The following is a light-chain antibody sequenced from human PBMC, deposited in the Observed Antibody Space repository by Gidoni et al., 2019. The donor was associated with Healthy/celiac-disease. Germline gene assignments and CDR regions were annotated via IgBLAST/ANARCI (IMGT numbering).Light chain of an antibody. V-gene: IGKV1-39*01. J-gene: IGKJ2*01. CDR3: QQSYSTPLYT. Sequence: DIQMTQSPSSLSASVGDRVTITCRASQSISRYLNWYQQKPGKAPKLVIYAASSLQSGVPSRFSGSGSGTDFTLTISSLQPEDFATYYCQQSYSTPLYTFGQGTKLEIE. CDR2: AAS. CDR1: QSISRY.